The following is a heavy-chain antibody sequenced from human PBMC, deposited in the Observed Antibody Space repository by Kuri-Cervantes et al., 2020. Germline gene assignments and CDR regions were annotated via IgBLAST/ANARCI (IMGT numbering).Heavy chain of an antibody. D-gene: IGHD2-2*01. V-gene: IGHV4-59*01. Sequence: GSLRLSCAVYGGSFSGYKWSWIRQPPGKGLEWIGYIHHGGSTNYNPSLKSRVNITVDWSRNQFSLKLGSVTAADTTVYYCARALTSPRYYLDYWGQGTLVTVSS. CDR1: GGSFSGYK. J-gene: IGHJ4*02. CDR3: ARALTSPRYYLDY. CDR2: IHHGGST.